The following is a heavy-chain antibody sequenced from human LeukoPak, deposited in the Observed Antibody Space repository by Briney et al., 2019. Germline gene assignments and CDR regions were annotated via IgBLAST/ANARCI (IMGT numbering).Heavy chain of an antibody. Sequence: SETLSLTCSVSGGSISGYYWTWIRQPAGKGLEWIGRVDTSGSTHYNPSLKTRLTMSVDTSKNLFSLKLSSVTAADTAVYYCARLITGTTTAFDIWGQGTMVTVSS. CDR2: VDTSGST. D-gene: IGHD1-7*01. J-gene: IGHJ3*02. CDR3: ARLITGTTTAFDI. CDR1: GGSISGYY. V-gene: IGHV4-4*07.